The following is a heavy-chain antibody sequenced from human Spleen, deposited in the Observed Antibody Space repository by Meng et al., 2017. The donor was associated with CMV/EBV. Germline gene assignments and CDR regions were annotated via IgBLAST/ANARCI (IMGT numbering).Heavy chain of an antibody. V-gene: IGHV3-30*02. Sequence: GESLKISCAASGFTFSSYGMHWVRQAPGKGLEWVAFIRYDGFNKYYADFVEGRCTVSRDNSRNALYLEVTSLRPEDTAVYFCAKVIMDFGEMNVYHYYFGMDVWGPGTTVTVSS. D-gene: IGHD3-3*01. CDR2: IRYDGFNK. CDR3: AKVIMDFGEMNVYHYYFGMDV. CDR1: GFTFSSYG. J-gene: IGHJ6*02.